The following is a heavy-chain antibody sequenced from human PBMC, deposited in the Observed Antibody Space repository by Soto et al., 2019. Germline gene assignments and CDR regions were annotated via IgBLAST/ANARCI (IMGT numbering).Heavy chain of an antibody. CDR3: ASDKEWVFGNYYYYPMDV. V-gene: IGHV1-18*01. Sequence: ASVKVSCKASGYTFTSYGISWVRQAPGQGREWMGWISAYNGNTNYAQHLQGRVTMTTDTSTSTAYMELRSLRSDDTAVYYCASDKEWVFGNYYYYPMDVWGQGTTVTVSS. D-gene: IGHD3-3*01. J-gene: IGHJ6*02. CDR2: ISAYNGNT. CDR1: GYTFTSYG.